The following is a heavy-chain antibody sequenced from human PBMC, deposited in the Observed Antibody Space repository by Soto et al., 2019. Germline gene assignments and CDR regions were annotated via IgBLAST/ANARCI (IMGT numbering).Heavy chain of an antibody. D-gene: IGHD4-4*01. CDR2: IYYSGST. CDR1: GGSISSSSYY. CDR3: ARLQTKNYYYYYGMDV. V-gene: IGHV4-39*01. J-gene: IGHJ6*02. Sequence: SETLSLTCTVSGGSISSSSYYWGWIRQPPGKGLEWIGSIYYSGSTYYNPSLKSRVTISVDTSKNQFSLKLSSVTAADRAVYYCARLQTKNYYYYYGMDVWGQGTTVTVSS.